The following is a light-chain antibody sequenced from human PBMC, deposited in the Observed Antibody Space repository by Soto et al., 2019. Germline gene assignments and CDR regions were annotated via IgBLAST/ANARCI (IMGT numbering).Light chain of an antibody. V-gene: IGLV1-40*01. J-gene: IGLJ1*01. Sequence: QAVVTQPPSVSGAPGQRVTISCTGSSSNIGAGYDVHWYQHRPGTAPKLLIYDNHNRPSGVPDRFSGSKSGTSASLAITGLQAEDETDYYCQSYDSSLSGYVFGTGTKLTVL. CDR1: SSNIGAGYD. CDR3: QSYDSSLSGYV. CDR2: DNH.